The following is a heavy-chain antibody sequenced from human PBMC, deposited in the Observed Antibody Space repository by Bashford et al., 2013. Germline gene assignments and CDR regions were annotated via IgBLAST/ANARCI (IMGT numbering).Heavy chain of an antibody. D-gene: IGHD6-19*01. Sequence: GSLRLSCAASGFTFSSYAMHWVRQAPGMRLEWVSAIGTAGDTNYLGSVKGRFTISREDAKNSVYLQMNSLRAGDTAIYYCARAVAGYYYYIDVWGKGTTVTVSS. J-gene: IGHJ6*03. V-gene: IGHV3-13*01. CDR2: IGTAGDT. CDR1: GFTFSSYA. CDR3: ARAVAGYYYYIDV.